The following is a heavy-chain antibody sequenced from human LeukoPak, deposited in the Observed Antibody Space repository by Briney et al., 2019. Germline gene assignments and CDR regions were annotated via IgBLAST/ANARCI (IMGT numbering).Heavy chain of an antibody. CDR2: IYYGGST. J-gene: IGHJ6*03. V-gene: IGHV4-59*01. CDR3: ARVGYSSSWFYYYYMDV. Sequence: MPSETLSLTCTVSGGSISSYYWSWIRQPPGKGLEWIGYIYYGGSTNYNPSLKSRVTISVDTSKNQFSLKLSSVTAADTAVYYCARVGYSSSWFYYYYMDVWGKGTTVTVSS. D-gene: IGHD6-13*01. CDR1: GGSISSYY.